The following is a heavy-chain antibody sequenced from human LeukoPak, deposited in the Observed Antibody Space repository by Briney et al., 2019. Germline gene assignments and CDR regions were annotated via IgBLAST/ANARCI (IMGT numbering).Heavy chain of an antibody. J-gene: IGHJ4*02. CDR1: GGSFSGYY. V-gene: IGHV4-34*01. CDR2: INHSGST. D-gene: IGHD6-19*01. Sequence: SETLSLTCAVYGGSFSGYYWSWIRQPPGKGLEWIGEINHSGSTNYNPSLKSRVTISVGTSKNQFSLKLSSVTAADTAVYYCAREAVAGLVDYWGQGTLVTVSS. CDR3: AREAVAGLVDY.